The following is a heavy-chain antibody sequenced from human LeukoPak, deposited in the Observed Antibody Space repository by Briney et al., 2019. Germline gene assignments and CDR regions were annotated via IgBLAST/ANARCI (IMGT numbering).Heavy chain of an antibody. CDR3: ARDYSSSSYYYYYGMDV. J-gene: IGHJ6*02. CDR2: ITGSGGAA. V-gene: IGHV3-23*01. Sequence: GGSLRLSCAASGFTFSNYAMAWVRQAPGKGLEWVSSITGSGGAAYHADSVKGRFTISRDNSKNTLYLQMNSLRAEDTAVYYCARDYSSSSYYYYYGMDVWGQGTTVTVSS. CDR1: GFTFSNYA. D-gene: IGHD6-13*01.